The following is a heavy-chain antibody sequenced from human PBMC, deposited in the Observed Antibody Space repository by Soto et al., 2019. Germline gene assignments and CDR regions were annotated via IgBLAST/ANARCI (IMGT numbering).Heavy chain of an antibody. D-gene: IGHD2-15*01. Sequence: QVQLQQWGAGLLKPSETLSLTCAVNGGSFTGYYWSWVRKPPGKGLEWIGEIKDGGITNYSPSLRSRVTISADTSKKQFSLKLTSVTAADTAVFYCARGQEGVVATHWDQGTLVTVSS. J-gene: IGHJ4*02. V-gene: IGHV4-34*01. CDR2: IKDGGIT. CDR1: GGSFTGYY. CDR3: ARGQEGVVATH.